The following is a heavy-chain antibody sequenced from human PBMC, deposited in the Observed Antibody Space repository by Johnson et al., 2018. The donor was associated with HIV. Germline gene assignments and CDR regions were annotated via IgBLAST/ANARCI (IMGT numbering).Heavy chain of an antibody. CDR2: ISYDGSNK. D-gene: IGHD6-19*01. CDR3: ARAGAVGFDAFDI. J-gene: IGHJ3*02. V-gene: IGHV3-30-3*01. CDR1: GITFSDSA. Sequence: QVQLVESGGGVVQPGRSLRLSCAASGITFSDSAMHWVRQAPGKGLEWVAVISYDGSNKYYADSVKGRFTISRDNSKNTLYLQMNSLRAEDTAVYYCARAGAVGFDAFDIWGQGTMVTVSS.